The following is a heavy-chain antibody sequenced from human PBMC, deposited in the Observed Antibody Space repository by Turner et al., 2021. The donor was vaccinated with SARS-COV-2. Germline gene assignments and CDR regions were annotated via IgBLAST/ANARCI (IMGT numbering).Heavy chain of an antibody. CDR1: GGPISSGGYY. J-gene: IGHJ4*01. D-gene: IGHD3-10*01. Sequence: QVQLQESGPGLVKPSQTLSPTCTVPGGPISSGGYYWSWIRQHTGKGLEWIGNIEYSGSTYYNPSLKSRVTISVETSKNQFSLKLSSVTAADTAVYYWERFYYGTGFPIGSHYLDDWGQGTLVTVSS. V-gene: IGHV4-31*03. CDR3: ERFYYGTGFPIGSHYLDD. CDR2: IEYSGST.